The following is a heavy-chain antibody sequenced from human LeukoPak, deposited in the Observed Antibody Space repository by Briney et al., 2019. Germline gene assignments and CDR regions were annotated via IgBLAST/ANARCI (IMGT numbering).Heavy chain of an antibody. Sequence: SETLSLTCTVPGGSVSSGSYYWSWIRQPPGKGLEWIGYIYYSGSTNYNPSLKSRVTISVDTSKNQFSLKLSSVTAADTAVYYCARTYYDILTGYYIDYYYYGMDVWGQGTTVTVSS. CDR3: ARTYYDILTGYYIDYYYYGMDV. CDR1: GGSVSSGSYY. V-gene: IGHV4-61*01. J-gene: IGHJ6*02. D-gene: IGHD3-9*01. CDR2: IYYSGST.